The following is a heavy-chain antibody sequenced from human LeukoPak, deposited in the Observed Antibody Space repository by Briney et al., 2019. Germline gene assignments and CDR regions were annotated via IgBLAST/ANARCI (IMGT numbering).Heavy chain of an antibody. CDR1: GFTFSSYS. CDR2: ISSSSSYI. V-gene: IGHV3-21*01. Sequence: GGSPRLSCAASGFTFSSYSMNWVRQAPGKGLEWVSSISSSSSYIYYADSVKGRFTISRDNAKNSLYLQMNSLRAEDTAVYYCARYYGSGVFNYFDYWGQGTLVTVSS. J-gene: IGHJ4*02. D-gene: IGHD3-10*01. CDR3: ARYYGSGVFNYFDY.